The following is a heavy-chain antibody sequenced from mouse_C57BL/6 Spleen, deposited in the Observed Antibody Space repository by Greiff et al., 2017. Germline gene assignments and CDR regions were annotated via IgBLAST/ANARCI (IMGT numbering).Heavy chain of an antibody. CDR1: GFTFSDYG. Sequence: EVQLMESGGGLVKPGGSLKLSCAASGFTFSDYGMHWVRQAPEKGLEWVAYISSGSSTIYYADTVKGRFTISRDNAKNTLFLQMTSLRSEDTAMYYCAREGSSYDYAMDYWGQGTSVTVSS. CDR2: ISSGSSTI. J-gene: IGHJ4*01. D-gene: IGHD1-1*01. CDR3: AREGSSYDYAMDY. V-gene: IGHV5-17*01.